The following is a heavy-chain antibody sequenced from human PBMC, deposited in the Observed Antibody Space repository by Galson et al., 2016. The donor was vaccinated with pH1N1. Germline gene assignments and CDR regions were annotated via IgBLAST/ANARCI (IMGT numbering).Heavy chain of an antibody. CDR3: AGGGVSVAAVFDL. Sequence: SLRLSCAASGFSFSDYYMSWVRQAPGKGLEWVSYIRSSRRDTNYADSVKGRFSISRDNAKNLLFLQMNSLKAEDTAGYYCAGGGVSVAAVFDLWGQGALVTVSP. V-gene: IGHV3-11*06. CDR1: GFSFSDYY. CDR2: IRSSRRDT. J-gene: IGHJ4*02. D-gene: IGHD6-19*01.